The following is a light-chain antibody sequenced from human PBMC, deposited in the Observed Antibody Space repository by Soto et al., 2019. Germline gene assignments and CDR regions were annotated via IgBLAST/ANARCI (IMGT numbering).Light chain of an antibody. J-gene: IGKJ2*01. CDR1: QTVSRS. CDR3: QQYIDWPPYT. CDR2: GAS. Sequence: EVVLTQSPATLSVSPGERATLSCRASQTVSRSLAWYQQKPGQAPRRLIYGASMRATGVPERFSGSGSGTDFTLTISSLQSEDFAVYYCQQYIDWPPYTFGQGTKVEIK. V-gene: IGKV3-15*01.